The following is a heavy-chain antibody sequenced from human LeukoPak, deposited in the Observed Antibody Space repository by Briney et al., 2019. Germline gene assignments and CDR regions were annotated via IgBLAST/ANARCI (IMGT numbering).Heavy chain of an antibody. J-gene: IGHJ4*02. CDR1: GGSINSSNYY. V-gene: IGHV4-39*02. Sequence: PSETLSLTFTVSGGSINSSNYYWGWIRQPPGKGLEWIGDIYYSGTTYYNPSLKSRVTISVDTSKNHFSLKLSSVTAADTAVYYCARLGRIIAAWLAGSVDSWGQGTLVTVSS. CDR2: IYYSGTT. CDR3: ARLGRIIAAWLAGSVDS. D-gene: IGHD2-15*01.